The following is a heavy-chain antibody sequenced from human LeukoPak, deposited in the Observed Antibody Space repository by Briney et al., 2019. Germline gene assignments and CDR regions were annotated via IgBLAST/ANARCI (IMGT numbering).Heavy chain of an antibody. CDR1: GGSISPYF. J-gene: IGHJ5*02. V-gene: IGHV4-59*01. CDR3: ARDDYRGVTNFDP. D-gene: IGHD3-10*01. Sequence: SETLSLTCTVSGGSISPYFWSWIRQPPGEGLEWIGYISYTVSTNYNPSLTSRVTISVDTSKNQFSLHLTSVTAADTAVYYCARDDYRGVTNFDPWGQGTLVTVSS. CDR2: ISYTVST.